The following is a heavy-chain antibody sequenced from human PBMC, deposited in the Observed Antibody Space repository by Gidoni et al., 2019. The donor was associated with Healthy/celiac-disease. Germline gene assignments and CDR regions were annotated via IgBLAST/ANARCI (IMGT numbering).Heavy chain of an antibody. V-gene: IGHV3-53*01. J-gene: IGHJ4*02. CDR2: IYSGGST. Sequence: EVQLVEYGGGLIQPGGSLRLSCAASGFTVSSNYMSWVRQAPGKGLGWVSVIYSGGSTYYADSVKGRFTISRDNSKNTLYLQMNSLRAEDTAVYYCARDLSSWGYFDYWGQGTLVTVSS. CDR1: GFTVSSNY. CDR3: ARDLSSWGYFDY. D-gene: IGHD6-13*01.